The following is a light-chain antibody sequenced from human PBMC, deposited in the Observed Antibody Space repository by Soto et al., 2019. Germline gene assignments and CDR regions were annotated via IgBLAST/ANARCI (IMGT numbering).Light chain of an antibody. CDR2: GAS. Sequence: EIVMTQSPATLSVSPGERATLSCRASQSVSSNLAWYQQKPGQAPRLLIYGASIRATGIPARFSGSGSGTESTLTISSLQSEDFAVYYCQQYNNWPWTFGQGTKV. V-gene: IGKV3D-15*01. J-gene: IGKJ1*01. CDR3: QQYNNWPWT. CDR1: QSVSSN.